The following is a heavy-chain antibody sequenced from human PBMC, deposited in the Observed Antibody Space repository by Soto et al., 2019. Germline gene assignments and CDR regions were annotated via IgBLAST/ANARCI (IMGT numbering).Heavy chain of an antibody. CDR1: GGTFSSYA. Sequence: QVQLVQSGAEVKKPGSSVKVSCKASGGTFSSYAISWVRQAPGQGLEWMGGIIPIFGTANYAQKFQGRVTITADESTSTAYMELSSLRSEDTAVYYCASRPRVGYCSSTSCHSYWYFDLWGRGTLVTVSS. J-gene: IGHJ2*01. CDR2: IIPIFGTA. CDR3: ASRPRVGYCSSTSCHSYWYFDL. D-gene: IGHD2-2*02. V-gene: IGHV1-69*01.